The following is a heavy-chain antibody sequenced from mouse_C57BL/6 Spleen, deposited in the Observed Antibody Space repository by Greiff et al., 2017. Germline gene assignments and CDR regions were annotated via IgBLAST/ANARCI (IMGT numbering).Heavy chain of an antibody. Sequence: QVQLQQSGPELVKPGASVKISCKASGYAFSSSWMNWVKQRPGKGLEGIGRIYPGDGDTNYNGKFKGKATLTADKSSSTAYLQLSSLTSEDSAVYFGARRSLDYYGSSSFAYWGQGTLVTVSA. CDR3: ARRSLDYYGSSSFAY. CDR1: GYAFSSSW. CDR2: IYPGDGDT. J-gene: IGHJ3*01. D-gene: IGHD1-1*01. V-gene: IGHV1-82*01.